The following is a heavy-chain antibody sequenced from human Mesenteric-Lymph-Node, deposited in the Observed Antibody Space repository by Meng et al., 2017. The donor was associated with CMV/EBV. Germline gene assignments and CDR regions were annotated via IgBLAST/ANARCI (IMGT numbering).Heavy chain of an antibody. V-gene: IGHV3-69-1*01. D-gene: IGHD1-26*01. CDR1: GFTFSDFY. Sequence: GESLKISCAGSGFTFSDFYMSWVRQAPGKGLEWVSSISSSSYIYYADSVKGRFTISRDNAKNSLYLQMNSLRAEDTAVYYCAILGEGAMGAYFDYWGQGTVVTVSS. J-gene: IGHJ4*02. CDR2: ISSSSYI. CDR3: AILGEGAMGAYFDY.